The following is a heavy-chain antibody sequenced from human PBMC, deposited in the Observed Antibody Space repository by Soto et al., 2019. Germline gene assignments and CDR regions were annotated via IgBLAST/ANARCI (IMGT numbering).Heavy chain of an antibody. J-gene: IGHJ6*02. V-gene: IGHV3-30-3*01. CDR1: GFTFSSYA. Sequence: SLRLSCAASGFTFSSYAMHWVRQAPGKGLEWVAVISYDGSNKYYADSVKGRFTISRDNSKNALYLQMNSLRAEDTAVYYCAREEGRDYDFWSGYLAPYYYGMDVWGQGTTVTVSS. CDR2: ISYDGSNK. CDR3: AREEGRDYDFWSGYLAPYYYGMDV. D-gene: IGHD3-3*01.